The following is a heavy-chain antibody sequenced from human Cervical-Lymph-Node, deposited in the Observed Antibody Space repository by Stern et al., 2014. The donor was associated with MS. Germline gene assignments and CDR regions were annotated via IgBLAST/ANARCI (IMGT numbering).Heavy chain of an antibody. J-gene: IGHJ2*01. CDR2: INTYNGDT. D-gene: IGHD2-21*02. V-gene: IGHV1-18*01. CDR1: GYTFTSSG. CDR3: ARDTAQVASWYFDL. Sequence: VQLVESGVEVKKPGASVKVSCKASGYTFTSSGITWVRQAPGQGLEWMGLINTYNGDTTYAQKLQGRVTMTTDTSTTTAHMEVRSLRYDDTAVYYCARDTAQVASWYFDLWGRGTLVTVSS.